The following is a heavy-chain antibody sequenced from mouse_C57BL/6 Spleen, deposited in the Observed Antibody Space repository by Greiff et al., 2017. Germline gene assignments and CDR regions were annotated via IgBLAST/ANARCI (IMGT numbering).Heavy chain of an antibody. D-gene: IGHD2-3*01. CDR2: IYPRDGST. V-gene: IGHV1-78*01. J-gene: IGHJ4*01. CDR3: ARWGPDRYDGYWFYAMDY. Sequence: QVQLQQSDAELVKPGASVKISCKVSGYTFTDHTIHWMKQRPEQGLEWIGYIYPRDGSTKYNEKFKGKATLTADKSSSTAYMQLNSLTSEDSAVYFCARWGPDRYDGYWFYAMDYWGQGTSVTVSS. CDR1: GYTFTDHT.